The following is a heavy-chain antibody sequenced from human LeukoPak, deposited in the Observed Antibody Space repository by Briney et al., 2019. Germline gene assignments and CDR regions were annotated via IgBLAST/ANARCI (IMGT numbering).Heavy chain of an antibody. J-gene: IGHJ3*01. CDR1: GFTFRAYA. CDR3: AKELRRAKGALDF. CDR2: ISNDARKK. Sequence: GRSLRLSCVASGFTFRAYAIDWVRQAPGKGLEWVVRISNDARKKTYADSVRGRFNISRDNDKNTVLLQMNSLRAEDTAMYYCAKELRRAKGALDFWGQGTMVTVSS. V-gene: IGHV3-30*18.